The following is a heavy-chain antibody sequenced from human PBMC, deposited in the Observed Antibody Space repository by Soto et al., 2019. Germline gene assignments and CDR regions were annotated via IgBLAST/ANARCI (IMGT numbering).Heavy chain of an antibody. J-gene: IGHJ4*02. D-gene: IGHD6-13*01. CDR1: GFTFSSYS. CDR2: ISSSSSNI. CDR3: ARVWSSSWSLKLDY. Sequence: PGGSLRLSCAASGFTFSSYSMNWVRQAPGKGLEWVSSISSSSSNIYYADSVKGRFTISRDNAKNSLYLQMNSLRAEDTAVYYCARVWSSSWSLKLDYWGQGTLVTVSS. V-gene: IGHV3-21*01.